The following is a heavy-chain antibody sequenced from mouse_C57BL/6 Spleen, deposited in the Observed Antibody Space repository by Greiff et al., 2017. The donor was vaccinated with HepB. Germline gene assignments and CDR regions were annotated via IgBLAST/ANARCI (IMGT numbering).Heavy chain of an antibody. J-gene: IGHJ1*03. D-gene: IGHD2-5*01. CDR1: GYTFTDYE. CDR2: IDPETGGT. CDR3: TEGSNYWYIDV. Sequence: VQLQQSGAELVRPGASVTLSCKASGYTFTDYEMHWVKQTPVHGLEWIGAIDPETGGTAYNQKFKGKAILTADKSSSTAYMELRSLTSEDSAVYYCTEGSNYWYIDVWGTGTTVTVSS. V-gene: IGHV1-15*01.